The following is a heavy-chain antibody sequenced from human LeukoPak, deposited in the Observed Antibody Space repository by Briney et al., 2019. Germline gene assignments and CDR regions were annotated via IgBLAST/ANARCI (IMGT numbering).Heavy chain of an antibody. J-gene: IGHJ3*02. Sequence: GGSLRLSCAASGFTVSSNYMSWVRQAPGKGLEWVSVIYSGGSTSYADSVKGRFTISRDNSKNTLYLQMNSLRAEDTAVYYCARDRGAGWRTFDIWGQGTMVTVSS. V-gene: IGHV3-66*01. CDR2: IYSGGST. CDR1: GFTVSSNY. D-gene: IGHD3-10*01. CDR3: ARDRGAGWRTFDI.